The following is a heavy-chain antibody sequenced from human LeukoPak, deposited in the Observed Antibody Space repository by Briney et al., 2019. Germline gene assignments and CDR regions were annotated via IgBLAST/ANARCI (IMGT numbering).Heavy chain of an antibody. J-gene: IGHJ3*02. Sequence: SETLSLTCNVSGYSISSGYYWGWIRQPLGKGLEWIASIDHSGSTYHNPSLKSRVTLSVDMPNNQFSLKLNSVTAADTAVYYCARDKGDVVVVAATRDDGFDIWGQGTMVSVSS. D-gene: IGHD2-15*01. V-gene: IGHV4-38-2*02. CDR1: GYSISSGYY. CDR2: IDHSGST. CDR3: ARDKGDVVVVAATRDDGFDI.